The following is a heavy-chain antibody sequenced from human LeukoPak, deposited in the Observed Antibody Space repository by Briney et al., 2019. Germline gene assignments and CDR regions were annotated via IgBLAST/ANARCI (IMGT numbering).Heavy chain of an antibody. CDR1: GFTFTSSA. CDR3: AAARFLEWLEFDY. J-gene: IGHJ4*02. CDR2: IVVGSGNT. D-gene: IGHD3-3*01. Sequence: ASVTVSCKASGFTFTSSAVQWVRQARGQRLEWIGWIVVGSGNTNYAQKFQERVTITRDMSTSTAYMELSSLRSEDTAVYYCAAARFLEWLEFDYWGQGTLVTVSS. V-gene: IGHV1-58*01.